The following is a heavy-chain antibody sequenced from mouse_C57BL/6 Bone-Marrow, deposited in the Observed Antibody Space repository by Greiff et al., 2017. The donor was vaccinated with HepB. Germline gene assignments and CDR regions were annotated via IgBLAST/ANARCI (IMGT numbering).Heavy chain of an antibody. D-gene: IGHD1-1*02. CDR1: GYSFTGYY. Sequence: EVKLQESGPELVKPGASVKISCKASGYSFTGYYMNWVKQSPEKSLEWIGEINPSTGGTTYNQKFKAKATLTVDKSSSTAYMQLKSLTSEDSAVYYCAYGPYYFDYWGQGTTLTVSS. CDR3: AYGPYYFDY. J-gene: IGHJ2*01. V-gene: IGHV1-42*01. CDR2: INPSTGGT.